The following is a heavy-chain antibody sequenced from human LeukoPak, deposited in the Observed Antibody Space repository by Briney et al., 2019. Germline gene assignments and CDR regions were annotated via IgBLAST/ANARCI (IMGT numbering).Heavy chain of an antibody. CDR2: IYSGGST. J-gene: IGHJ6*02. V-gene: IGHV3-66*01. CDR1: GFTVSSNY. Sequence: GGSLRLSCAASGFTVSSNYMSWVRQAPGKGLEWVSVIYSGGSTYYADSVKGRFTISRDNSKNTLHLQMDSLRAEDTAVYYCARDWGYSGSYYYYYGMDVWGQGTTVTVSS. D-gene: IGHD1-26*01. CDR3: ARDWGYSGSYYYYYGMDV.